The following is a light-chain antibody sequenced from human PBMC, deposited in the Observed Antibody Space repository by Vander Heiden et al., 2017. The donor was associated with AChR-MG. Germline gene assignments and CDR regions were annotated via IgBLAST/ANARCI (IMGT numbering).Light chain of an antibody. J-gene: IGLJ2*01. CDR3: QAWDNSKYVV. Sequence: QKPGQSPVLVIYEDNRRPSGIPERFSGSNSGNTATLTISGTLAMDEAEYYCQAWDNSKYVVFGGGTKLTV. V-gene: IGLV3-1*01. CDR2: EDN.